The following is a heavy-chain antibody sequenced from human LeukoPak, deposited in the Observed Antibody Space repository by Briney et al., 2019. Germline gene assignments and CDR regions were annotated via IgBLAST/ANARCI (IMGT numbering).Heavy chain of an antibody. CDR2: INHSGST. CDR3: AREDYDDCFGWLFDL. J-gene: IGHJ2*01. D-gene: IGHD2-21*01. Sequence: PSEPLPLTCAVYGGSFSGYYWCWIRQPPGKGLEWIGEINHSGSTNYNPPLKSRVTISVATSKNQFPLKLSSVTAADTAVYYCAREDYDDCFGWLFDLRGGGALVTVSS. CDR1: GGSFSGYY. V-gene: IGHV4-34*01.